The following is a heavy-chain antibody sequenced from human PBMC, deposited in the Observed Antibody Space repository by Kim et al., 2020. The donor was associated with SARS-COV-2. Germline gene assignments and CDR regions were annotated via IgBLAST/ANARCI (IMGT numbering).Heavy chain of an antibody. CDR3: AKGDSQIDY. CDR1: GFTFEDYV. D-gene: IGHD2-21*01. V-gene: IGHV3-9*01. CDR2: ISWNSGTI. Sequence: GGSLRLSCAASGFTFEDYVTHWVRQAPGKGLEWVSGISWNSGTIGYADSVKGRFTITRDNAKNYLYQQMNSLRVGNTALYYCAKGDSQIDYWGQGTLVTVTS. J-gene: IGHJ4*02.